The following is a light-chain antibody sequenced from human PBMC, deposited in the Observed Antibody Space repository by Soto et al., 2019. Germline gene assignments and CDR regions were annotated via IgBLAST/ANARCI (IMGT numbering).Light chain of an antibody. CDR2: QNN. CDR1: SSNIGAGYG. Sequence: QSVLTQPPSVSGAPGQRVTISCTGSSSNIGAGYGVHWYQQLPGAAPKLLIFQNNIRPSGVPDRFSGSQSDTSASLTITGLQAEDEAHYYCQTADTSLSVVFGEGTKVTVL. V-gene: IGLV1-40*01. CDR3: QTADTSLSVV. J-gene: IGLJ2*01.